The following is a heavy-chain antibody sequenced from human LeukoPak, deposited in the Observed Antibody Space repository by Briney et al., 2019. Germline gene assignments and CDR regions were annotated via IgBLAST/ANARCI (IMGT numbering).Heavy chain of an antibody. CDR3: GKTTVGYSSGQKPAWPVDY. CDR2: IKQDGREK. J-gene: IGHJ4*02. CDR1: GFTFSSHW. V-gene: IGHV3-7*03. D-gene: IGHD5-18*01. Sequence: GGSLRLSCAASGFTFSSHWMSWVRQAPGKGLEWVASIKQDGREKHHVDSVKGRFTISRDNSRNTVYLQINSLRAEDTAVYYCGKTTVGYSSGQKPAWPVDYWGQGTLVTVSS.